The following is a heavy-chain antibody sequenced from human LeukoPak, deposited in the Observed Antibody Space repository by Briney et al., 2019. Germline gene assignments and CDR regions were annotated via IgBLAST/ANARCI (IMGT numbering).Heavy chain of an antibody. CDR1: GGSISSGGYS. CDR3: ARSHDHLWGNYPDY. D-gene: IGHD3-16*02. J-gene: IGHJ4*02. V-gene: IGHV4-30-2*01. CDR2: IYHSGST. Sequence: PSETLSLTCAVSGGSISSGGYSWSWIRQPPGKGLEWIGYIYHSGSTYYNPSLKSRVTISVDRSKNQFSLRLNSVTAADTAMYYCARSHDHLWGNYPDYWGQGTLVTVSS.